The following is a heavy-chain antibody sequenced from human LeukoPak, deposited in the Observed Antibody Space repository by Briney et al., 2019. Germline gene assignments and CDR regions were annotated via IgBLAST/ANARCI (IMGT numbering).Heavy chain of an antibody. Sequence: SETLSLTCAVSGGSISRSNWWSWVRQPPGKGLEWIGEIYHSGSTNYNPSLKSRVTISADKSKNQFSLKLSSVTAADTAVYYCASATRIAAAGTFDPWGQGTLVTVSS. CDR3: ASATRIAAAGTFDP. V-gene: IGHV4-4*02. CDR2: IYHSGST. CDR1: GGSISRSNW. D-gene: IGHD6-13*01. J-gene: IGHJ5*02.